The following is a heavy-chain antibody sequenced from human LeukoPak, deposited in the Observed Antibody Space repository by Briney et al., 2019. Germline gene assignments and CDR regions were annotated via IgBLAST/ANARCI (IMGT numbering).Heavy chain of an antibody. J-gene: IGHJ4*02. CDR2: IYTSGSN. CDR3: ARGRWFAVDY. V-gene: IGHV4-59*10. D-gene: IGHD4-23*01. CDR1: GASRSDYY. Sequence: WAPLSPTGAVYGASRSDYYWSWIRQSPGKGLEWIGRIYTSGSNNYSPSLKSRVTISIDKTKNQFSLHLSSVTAVDTAVYYCARGRWFAVDYWGQGTVVTVSS.